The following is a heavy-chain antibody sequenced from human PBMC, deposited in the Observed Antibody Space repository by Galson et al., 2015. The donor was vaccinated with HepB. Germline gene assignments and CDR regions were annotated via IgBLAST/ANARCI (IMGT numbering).Heavy chain of an antibody. CDR1: GFTFSSYA. Sequence: SLRLSCAASGFTFSSYAMHWVRRAPGKGLEWVAVISYDGSNKYYADSVKGRFTISRDNSKNTLYLQMNSLRAEDTAVYYCARDGSNYYDSSGYYYFDYWGQGTLVTVSS. V-gene: IGHV3-30-3*01. CDR2: ISYDGSNK. D-gene: IGHD3-22*01. CDR3: ARDGSNYYDSSGYYYFDY. J-gene: IGHJ4*02.